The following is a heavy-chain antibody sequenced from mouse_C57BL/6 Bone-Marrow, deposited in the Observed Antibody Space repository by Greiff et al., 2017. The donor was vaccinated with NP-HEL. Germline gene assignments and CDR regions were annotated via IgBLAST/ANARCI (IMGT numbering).Heavy chain of an antibody. J-gene: IGHJ2*01. CDR2: ISGGGGNT. CDR1: GFTFSSYT. CDR3: AREGTTVVANFDY. Sequence: DVHLVESGGGLVKPGGSLKLSCAASGFTFSSYTMSWVRQTPEKRLEWVATISGGGGNTYYPDSVKGRFTISRDNAKNTLYLQMSSLRSEDTALYYCAREGTTVVANFDYWGQGTTLTVSS. D-gene: IGHD1-1*01. V-gene: IGHV5-9*01.